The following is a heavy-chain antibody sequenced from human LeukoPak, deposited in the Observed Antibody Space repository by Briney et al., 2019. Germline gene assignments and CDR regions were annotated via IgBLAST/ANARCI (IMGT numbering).Heavy chain of an antibody. CDR2: ISSSSSYI. J-gene: IGHJ4*02. CDR3: ARALGSSLDY. V-gene: IGHV3-21*01. D-gene: IGHD6-13*01. CDR1: GFTFSSYS. Sequence: AGGSLRLSCAASGFTFSSYSMNWVRQAPGKGLEWVSSISSSSSYIYYAGSVKGRFTISRDNAKNSLYLQMNSLRAEDTAVYYCARALGSSLDYWGQGTLVTVSS.